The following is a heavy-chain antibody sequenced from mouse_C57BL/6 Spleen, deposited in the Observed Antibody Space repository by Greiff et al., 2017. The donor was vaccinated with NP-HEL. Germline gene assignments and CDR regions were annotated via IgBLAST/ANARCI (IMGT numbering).Heavy chain of an antibody. V-gene: IGHV5-12*01. Sequence: EVQLVESGGGLVQPGGSLKLSCAASGFTFSDYYMYWVRQTPEKRLEWVAYISNGGGSTYYPDTVKGRFTISRDNATNTLYLQMSRLKSEDTAMYYCAREGGDYWGQGTSVTVAS. CDR1: GFTFSDYY. CDR3: AREGGDY. CDR2: ISNGGGST. J-gene: IGHJ4*01.